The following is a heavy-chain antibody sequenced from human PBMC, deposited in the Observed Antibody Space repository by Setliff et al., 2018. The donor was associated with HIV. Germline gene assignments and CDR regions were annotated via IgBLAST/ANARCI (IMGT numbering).Heavy chain of an antibody. CDR1: GESLSGYS. J-gene: IGHJ4*02. CDR3: ARDPKHSSSGDLEC. Sequence: SETLSLTCGVYGESLSGYSWNWIRQPPGRGLEWIGEINPGGSTNYNPSLKSRVTISVDTSKNQFSLKLTSVTAADTAVYYCARDPKHSSSGDLECWSQGTLVTVSS. V-gene: IGHV4-34*01. D-gene: IGHD3-22*01. CDR2: INPGGST.